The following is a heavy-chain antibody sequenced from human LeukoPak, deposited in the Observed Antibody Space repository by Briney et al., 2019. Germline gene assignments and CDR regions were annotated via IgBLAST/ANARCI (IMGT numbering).Heavy chain of an antibody. Sequence: GGSLRLSCAASGFTVSSNYMSWVRQAPGKGLEWVSIFHRGDTTYYTDSVKGRFTISRDNSKNTLYLQMNSLRAEDTAVYYCARDRSSSSYYYYYYGMDVWGQGTTVTVSS. V-gene: IGHV3-53*01. CDR2: FHRGDTT. CDR1: GFTVSSNY. J-gene: IGHJ6*02. D-gene: IGHD6-6*01. CDR3: ARDRSSSSYYYYYYGMDV.